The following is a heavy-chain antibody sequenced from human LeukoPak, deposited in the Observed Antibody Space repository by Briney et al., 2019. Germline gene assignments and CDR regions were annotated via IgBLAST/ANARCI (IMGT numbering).Heavy chain of an antibody. CDR2: INPSGGST. V-gene: IGHV1-46*01. CDR1: GYTFTNYY. CDR3: ARVIAVAGAPAH. Sequence: ASVKVSCKASGYTFTNYYMHWVRQAPGQGLEWMGIINPSGGSTSYTQKFQGRVTMTGDTSTSTVYMELSSLRSEDTAVYYCARVIAVAGAPAHWGQGTRVTVSS. J-gene: IGHJ4*02. D-gene: IGHD6-19*01.